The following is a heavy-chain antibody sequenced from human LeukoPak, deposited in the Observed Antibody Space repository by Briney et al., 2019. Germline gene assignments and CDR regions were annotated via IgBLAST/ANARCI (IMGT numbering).Heavy chain of an antibody. Sequence: ASVKLSCKASGYTFTGYYMHWVRQAPGQGLEWMGWINPNGGGTNYAQKFQGRVTMTRDTSISTAYMELRRLRSDDTAVYYCARGVMGYQLPNFDYWDQGTVVTVSS. CDR2: INPNGGGT. CDR1: GYTFTGYY. CDR3: ARGVMGYQLPNFDY. D-gene: IGHD2-2*01. V-gene: IGHV1-2*02. J-gene: IGHJ4*02.